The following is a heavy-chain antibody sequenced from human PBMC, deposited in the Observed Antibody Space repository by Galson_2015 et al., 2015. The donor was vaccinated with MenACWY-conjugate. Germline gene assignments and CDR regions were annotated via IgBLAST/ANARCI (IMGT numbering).Heavy chain of an antibody. CDR3: ARDNGVTIFGVVTQNYFDH. V-gene: IGHV1-3*01. D-gene: IGHD3-3*01. CDR2: INVDNGNT. Sequence: SVKVSCKASGCTFVNYAIHWVRQAPGQRLEWMGWINVDNGNTKYPQKIPGRVTITRDTSARTVYMELSSLRSEDTAVYYCARDNGVTIFGVVTQNYFDHWGQGTLVTVSS. J-gene: IGHJ4*02. CDR1: GCTFVNYA.